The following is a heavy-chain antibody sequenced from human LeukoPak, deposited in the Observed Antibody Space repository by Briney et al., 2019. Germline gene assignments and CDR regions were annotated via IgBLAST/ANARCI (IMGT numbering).Heavy chain of an antibody. Sequence: GGSLRLSCAASGFTFSSYAMSWVRQAPGKGLEWVSAISGSGGSTYYADSVKGRFTISRDNSKNTLYLQMNSLRAEDTAVYYCAKDQASGWYHYLDYWGQGTLVTVSS. CDR1: GFTFSSYA. D-gene: IGHD6-19*01. CDR2: ISGSGGST. CDR3: AKDQASGWYHYLDY. V-gene: IGHV3-23*01. J-gene: IGHJ4*02.